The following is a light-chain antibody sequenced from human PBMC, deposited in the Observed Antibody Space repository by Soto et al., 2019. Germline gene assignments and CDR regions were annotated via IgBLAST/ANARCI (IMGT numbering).Light chain of an antibody. CDR2: AAS. CDR3: QQSYSIPFT. Sequence: DIQMTQSPSSLSASVGDRVTITCRASQSISTYLNWYQHKPGEAPKLLIYAASSLQSGVPSRFVGSGSGTEFTLTITSLQPEDFATYYCQQSYSIPFTFGPGTKVDIK. V-gene: IGKV1-39*01. J-gene: IGKJ3*01. CDR1: QSISTY.